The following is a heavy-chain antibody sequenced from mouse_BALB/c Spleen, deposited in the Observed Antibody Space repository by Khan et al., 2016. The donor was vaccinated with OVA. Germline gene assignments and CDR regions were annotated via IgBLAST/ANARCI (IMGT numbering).Heavy chain of an antibody. CDR2: IWSDGST. J-gene: IGHJ4*01. CDR1: GFSLTNYG. Sequence: VELVESGPGLVAPSQSLSITCTVSGFSLTNYGVHWVRQPPGKGLEWLVVIWSDGSTNYNSDLKSRLSISKDKSKTQVFLKMNSLQTNDTAIYYCARWFDGYSSLCAMDDWGQGTSVTVSS. CDR3: ARWFDGYSSLCAMDD. D-gene: IGHD2-3*01. V-gene: IGHV2-6*02.